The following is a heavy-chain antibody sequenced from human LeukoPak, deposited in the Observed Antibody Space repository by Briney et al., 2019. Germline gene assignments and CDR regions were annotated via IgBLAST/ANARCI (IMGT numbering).Heavy chain of an antibody. V-gene: IGHV3-66*02. Sequence: GGSLRLSWAASGFTVSINNMNWVRQAPGKGLEWVSAIYSGDSTYYADSVKGRFTISRDNSKNTLYLQMISLTAEDTAVYYCAREDRYTSGSFDYWGQGTLVTVSS. CDR2: IYSGDST. CDR1: GFTVSINN. J-gene: IGHJ4*02. D-gene: IGHD6-19*01. CDR3: AREDRYTSGSFDY.